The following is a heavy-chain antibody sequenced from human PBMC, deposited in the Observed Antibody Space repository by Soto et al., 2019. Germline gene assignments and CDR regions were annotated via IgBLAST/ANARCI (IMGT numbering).Heavy chain of an antibody. V-gene: IGHV3-48*01. J-gene: IGHJ2*01. CDR1: RFGFTGYS. CDR3: ARGPSLAAPISDWHFDL. D-gene: IGHD2-15*01. Sequence: PGPSLRRPCAPSRFGFTGYSMNSLGQAAGKRLEWVSYIASTSWKRYHPNTSKSLFTISRHNAKNSLYLQISSLRAQDPAVYSCARGPSLAAPISDWHFDLSCSGTLVTLS. CDR2: IASTSWKR.